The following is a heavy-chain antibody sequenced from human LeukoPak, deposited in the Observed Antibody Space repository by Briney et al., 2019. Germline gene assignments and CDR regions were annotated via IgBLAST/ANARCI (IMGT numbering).Heavy chain of an antibody. CDR3: AAPGGPINWFDP. Sequence: SETLSLTCAVYGGSFSGYYWGWIRQPPGKGLQWIGEINHSGYTNYNPSLKSRVTISLDTSKNQFSLKLTSVTAADTAVYYCAAPGGPINWFDPWGQGTLVTVSS. CDR2: INHSGYT. V-gene: IGHV4-34*01. J-gene: IGHJ5*02. CDR1: GGSFSGYY. D-gene: IGHD2-15*01.